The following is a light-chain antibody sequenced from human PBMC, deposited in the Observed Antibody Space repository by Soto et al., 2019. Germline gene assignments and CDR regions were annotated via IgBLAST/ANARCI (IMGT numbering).Light chain of an antibody. V-gene: IGKV3-11*01. Sequence: PATPPPSPGETAILSCRASQTVSSYLSWYQHKPGQAPRLLIYDASKRAPGIPARFSGSGSGTDFTLTISSLEPEDFAVYYCQQRSTSITFGQGTRLEIE. CDR1: QTVSSY. CDR3: QQRSTSIT. CDR2: DAS. J-gene: IGKJ5*01.